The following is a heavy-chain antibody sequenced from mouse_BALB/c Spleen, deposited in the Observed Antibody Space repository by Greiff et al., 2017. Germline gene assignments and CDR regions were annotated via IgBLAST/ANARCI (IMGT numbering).Heavy chain of an antibody. CDR2: IYPSDSYT. CDR1: GYTFTSYW. J-gene: IGHJ4*01. V-gene: IGHV1-69*02. D-gene: IGHD2-14*01. CDR3: TRYDGAMDY. Sequence: VQLQQPGAELVRPGASVKLSCKASGYTFTSYWINWVKQRPGQGLEWIGNIYPSDSYTNYNQKFKDKATLTVDKSSSTAYMQLSSPTSEDSAVYYCTRYDGAMDYWGQGTSVTVSA.